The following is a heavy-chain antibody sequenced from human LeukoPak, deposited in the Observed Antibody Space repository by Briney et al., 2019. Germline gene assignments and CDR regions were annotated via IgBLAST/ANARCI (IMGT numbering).Heavy chain of an antibody. Sequence: VGSLRLSCAASGFTFSTYAMSWVRQALEKGLEWGSSISGSSTVWITYYADSVKGRFTISRDNSKNTLYLQMNSLRAEDTAVYYCAKASPHGGETYWGQGTLVTVSS. CDR1: GFTFSTYA. V-gene: IGHV3-23*01. CDR3: AKASPHGGETY. D-gene: IGHD5-24*01. CDR2: ISGSSTVWIT. J-gene: IGHJ4*02.